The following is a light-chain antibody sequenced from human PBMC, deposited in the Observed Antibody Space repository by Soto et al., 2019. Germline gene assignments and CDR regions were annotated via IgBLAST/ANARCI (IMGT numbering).Light chain of an antibody. CDR2: DAS. CDR1: QSVSSY. CDR3: QQRSNWPPIT. J-gene: IGKJ5*01. V-gene: IGKV3-11*01. Sequence: IVLKNSPDPLSFSPWRSSCSSFHSSQSVSSYLAWYQQKPGQAPRLLIYDASNRATGIPARFSGSVSGTDFTHTICSLEPEDFADYYCQQRSNWPPITSGQGTRLEIK.